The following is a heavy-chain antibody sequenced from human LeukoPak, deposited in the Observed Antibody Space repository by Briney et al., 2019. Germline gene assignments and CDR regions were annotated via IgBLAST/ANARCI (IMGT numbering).Heavy chain of an antibody. J-gene: IGHJ4*02. CDR1: GFTFSNYW. CDR3: ARDRQYCSGGACYTVLDY. D-gene: IGHD2-15*01. V-gene: IGHV3-7*01. Sequence: PGGSLRLSCAASGFTFSNYWMNWVRKAPGKGLEWVAKIKEDGTEKHYVDSVKGRFSMSRDNAKKLLYLQMDRLSAEDTAVYYCARDRQYCSGGACYTVLDYWGQGTLVTVSS. CDR2: IKEDGTEK.